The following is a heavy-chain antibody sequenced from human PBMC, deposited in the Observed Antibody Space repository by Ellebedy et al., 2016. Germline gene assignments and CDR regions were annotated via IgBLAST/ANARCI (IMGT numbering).Heavy chain of an antibody. CDR1: GYTFTSYG. CDR3: ARGSITMVRGVIRGSGLLDY. Sequence: ASVKVSCKASGYTFTSYGISWVRQAPGQGLEWMGWISAYNGNTNYAQKLQGRVTMTTDTSASTAYMELSSLRSEDTTVYYCARGSITMVRGVIRGSGLLDYWGQGTLVTVSS. CDR2: ISAYNGNT. J-gene: IGHJ4*02. D-gene: IGHD3-10*01. V-gene: IGHV1-18*01.